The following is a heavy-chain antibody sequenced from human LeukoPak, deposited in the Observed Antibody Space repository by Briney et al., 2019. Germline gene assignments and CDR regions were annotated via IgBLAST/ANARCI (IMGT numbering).Heavy chain of an antibody. CDR3: AKDEFYSSGFAPFDY. J-gene: IGHJ4*02. D-gene: IGHD3-22*01. CDR1: GFTFSSYA. V-gene: IGHV3-23*01. CDR2: ISGSGGST. Sequence: GGSLRLSCAASGFTFSSYAMSWVRQAPGKGLEWVSAISGSGGSTYYADSVKGRFTISRDNSKNTLYLQMNSLRAEDTAVYYCAKDEFYSSGFAPFDYWGQGTLVTVSS.